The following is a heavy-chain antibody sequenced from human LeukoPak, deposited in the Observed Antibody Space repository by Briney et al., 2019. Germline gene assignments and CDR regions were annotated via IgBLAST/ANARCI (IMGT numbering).Heavy chain of an antibody. V-gene: IGHV3-30*03. Sequence: GGSLRLSCAASGFTFSSYGMHWVRQAPGKGLEWVAVISYDGSNKYYADSVKGRFTISRDNSKNTLYLQMNSLRAEDTAVYYCARGRGSYTRRTIYFDYWGQGTLVTVSS. CDR2: ISYDGSNK. J-gene: IGHJ4*02. CDR1: GFTFSSYG. CDR3: ARGRGSYTRRTIYFDY. D-gene: IGHD1-26*01.